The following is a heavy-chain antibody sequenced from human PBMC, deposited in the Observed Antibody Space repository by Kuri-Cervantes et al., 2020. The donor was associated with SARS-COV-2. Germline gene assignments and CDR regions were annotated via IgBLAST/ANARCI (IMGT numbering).Heavy chain of an antibody. V-gene: IGHV4-30-4*08. CDR1: GGSISSGDYY. J-gene: IGHJ4*02. Sequence: SCTVSGGSISSGDYYWSWIRQPPGKGLEWIGYIYYSGSTYYNPSLEGRASISADTSKNQFSLKFNSVTATDTAVYFCARGRCSATNCYLRPYFDYWGQGALVTVSS. CDR3: ARGRCSATNCYLRPYFDY. D-gene: IGHD2-2*01. CDR2: IYYSGST.